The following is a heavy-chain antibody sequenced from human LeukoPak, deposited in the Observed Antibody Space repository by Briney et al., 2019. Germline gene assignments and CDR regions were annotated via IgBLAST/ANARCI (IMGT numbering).Heavy chain of an antibody. CDR3: ARVARKRQNWFDP. D-gene: IGHD6-25*01. CDR2: ISAQHGQT. V-gene: IGHV1-18*01. J-gene: IGHJ5*02. Sequence: ASVKVSCKTSGYSENFYGITWVRQVAGQGLEWMGWISAQHGQTEYAPNSQDRVTMTTDTYTNTAYMELSSLRSEDTAVYYCARVARKRQNWFDPWGQGTLVTVSS. CDR1: GYSENFYG.